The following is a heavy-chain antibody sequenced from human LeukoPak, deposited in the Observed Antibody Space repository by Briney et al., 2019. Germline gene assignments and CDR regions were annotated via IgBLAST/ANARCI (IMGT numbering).Heavy chain of an antibody. CDR2: ISGSGGST. CDR3: AKSGRGAVAGDAFDI. J-gene: IGHJ3*02. CDR1: GFTFSSYA. Sequence: PGGSLRLSCAASGFTFSSYAMSWVRHAPGKGLEWVSAISGSGGSTYYAGSVKGRFTISRDNSKNTLYLQMNSLRAEDTAVYYCAKSGRGAVAGDAFDIWGQGTMVTVSS. V-gene: IGHV3-23*01. D-gene: IGHD6-19*01.